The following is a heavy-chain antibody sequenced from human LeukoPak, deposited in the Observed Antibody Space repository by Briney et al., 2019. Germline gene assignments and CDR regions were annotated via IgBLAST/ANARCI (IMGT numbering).Heavy chain of an antibody. V-gene: IGHV3-11*01. CDR3: ARDSYIVGATRAPFDY. D-gene: IGHD1-26*01. Sequence: PGGSLRLSCAASGFTFSDYYMSWIRQAPGKGLEWVSYISSSGSTIYYADSVKGRFTISRDNAKNSLYPQMNSLRAEDTAVYYCARDSYIVGATRAPFDYWGQGTLVTVSS. J-gene: IGHJ4*02. CDR2: ISSSGSTI. CDR1: GFTFSDYY.